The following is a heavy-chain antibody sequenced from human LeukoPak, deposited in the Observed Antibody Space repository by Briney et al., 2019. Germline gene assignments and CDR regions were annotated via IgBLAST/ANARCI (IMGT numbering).Heavy chain of an antibody. CDR2: IYYSGST. J-gene: IGHJ4*02. Sequence: SETLSLTCTVSGGSISSGGYYWSWIRQHPGKGLEWIGYIYYSGSTYYNPSLKSRVTISVDTSKNQFSLKLSSVTAADTAVYYCAAAAAGGLDYWGQGTLVTVSS. V-gene: IGHV4-31*03. CDR3: AAAAAGGLDY. CDR1: GGSISSGGYY. D-gene: IGHD6-13*01.